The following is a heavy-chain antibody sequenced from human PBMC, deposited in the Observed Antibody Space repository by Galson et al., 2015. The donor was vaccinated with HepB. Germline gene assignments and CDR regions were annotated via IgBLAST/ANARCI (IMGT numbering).Heavy chain of an antibody. CDR3: ARISVIGYSYGYDDY. J-gene: IGHJ4*02. D-gene: IGHD5-18*01. V-gene: IGHV1-18*04. CDR1: GYTFTSYG. CDR2: ISAYNGNT. Sequence: SVKVSCKASGYTFTSYGISWVRQAPGQGLEWMGWISAYNGNTNYAQKLQGRVTMTTDTSTSTAYMELRSLRSDDTAVYYCARISVIGYSYGYDDYWGQGTLVTVSS.